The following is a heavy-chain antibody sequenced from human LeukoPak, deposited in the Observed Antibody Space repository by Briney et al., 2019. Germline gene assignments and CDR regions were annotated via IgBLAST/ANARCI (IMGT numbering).Heavy chain of an antibody. CDR3: ARSLGTYWGKDFLNWFDP. V-gene: IGHV1-8*01. Sequence: EASVKVSCKASEYTFTNYDINWVRQATGQGLEWMGWINPNSGNTGYTQRFQGSVTMTRNTSLSAAYMELTSLKSEDTAVYYCARSLGTYWGKDFLNWFDPWGQGTLVTVSS. CDR1: EYTFTNYD. CDR2: INPNSGNT. D-gene: IGHD3-16*01. J-gene: IGHJ5*02.